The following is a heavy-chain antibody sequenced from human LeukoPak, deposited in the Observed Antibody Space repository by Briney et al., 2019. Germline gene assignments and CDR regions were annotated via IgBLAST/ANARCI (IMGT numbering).Heavy chain of an antibody. J-gene: IGHJ6*02. Sequence: GASLRLSCVASGFTFSRYGMHWVRQAPGKGLEWVAVIWYDGSAIYYADSVRGRFTLPRDNSKNTVYLQMNSLRAEDTAVYYCARDLLDCSGGTCYTPGLDVWGQGTTVSVSS. V-gene: IGHV3-33*01. D-gene: IGHD2-15*01. CDR2: IWYDGSAI. CDR3: ARDLLDCSGGTCYTPGLDV. CDR1: GFTFSRYG.